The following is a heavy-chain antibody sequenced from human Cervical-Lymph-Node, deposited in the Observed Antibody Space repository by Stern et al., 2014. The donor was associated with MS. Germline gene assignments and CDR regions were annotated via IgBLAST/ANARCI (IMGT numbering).Heavy chain of an antibody. J-gene: IGHJ4*02. D-gene: IGHD6-13*01. V-gene: IGHV4-61*02. CDR1: GGSISSGSYY. CDR3: ARGAAAAFDY. CDR2: IYTSGST. Sequence: QVQLQESGPGLVKPSQTLSLTCTVSGGSISSGSYYWTWIRQPAGKGLEWIGRIYTSGSTNYNPSLKSRVTISVDTSKNHFSLKMSSVTAADTAVYYCARGAAAAFDYWGQGTLVTVSS.